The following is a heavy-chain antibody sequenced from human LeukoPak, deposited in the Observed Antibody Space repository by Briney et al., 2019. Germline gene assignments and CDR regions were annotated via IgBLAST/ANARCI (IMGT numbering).Heavy chain of an antibody. V-gene: IGHV4-30-4*08. J-gene: IGHJ4*02. CDR2: IYYSGST. CDR3: TRAEATYYYGSGSYYYFDY. Sequence: SQTLSLTCTVSGGSISSGDYCWSWIRQPPGKGLEWIGYIYYSGSTYYNPSLKSRVTISVDTSKNQFSLKLSSVTAADTAVYYCTRAEATYYYGSGSYYYFDYWGRGTLVTVSS. D-gene: IGHD3-10*01. CDR1: GGSISSGDYC.